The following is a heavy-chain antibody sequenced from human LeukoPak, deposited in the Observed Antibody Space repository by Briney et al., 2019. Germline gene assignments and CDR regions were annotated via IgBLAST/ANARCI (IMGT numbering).Heavy chain of an antibody. CDR3: ARGLAKGVDY. J-gene: IGHJ4*02. V-gene: IGHV4-34*01. D-gene: IGHD3-16*01. Sequence: SETLSLTCAVYGGSFCGYYWSWIRQPPGKGLEWIGEINHSGSTNYNPSLKSRVTISVDTSKNQFSLKLSSVTAADTAVYYCARGLAKGVDYWGQGTLVTVSS. CDR1: GGSFCGYY. CDR2: INHSGST.